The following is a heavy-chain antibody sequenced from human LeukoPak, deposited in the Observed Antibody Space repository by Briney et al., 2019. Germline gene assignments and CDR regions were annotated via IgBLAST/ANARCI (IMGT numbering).Heavy chain of an antibody. D-gene: IGHD2-2*01. J-gene: IGHJ4*02. V-gene: IGHV2-70*11. CDR3: ARTRSTSCYEDY. CDR2: IDWDDDK. CDR1: GFSLSTSGVC. Sequence: SGPALVKPTQTLTLTCTFSGFSLSTSGVCVSWIRQPPGKALEWLARIDWDDDKHYSTSLKTRLTISKDTSKNQVVLTMTNMDPVDTATYYCARTRSTSCYEDYWRQGTLVTVSS.